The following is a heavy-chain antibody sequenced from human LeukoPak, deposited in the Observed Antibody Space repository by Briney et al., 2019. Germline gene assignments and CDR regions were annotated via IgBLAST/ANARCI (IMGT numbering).Heavy chain of an antibody. V-gene: IGHV1-8*01. CDR1: GYTFTSYD. CDR3: AAFRSPVKYYDFWSGYPNPHDYGMDV. J-gene: IGHJ6*02. Sequence: VASVKVSCKASGYTFTSYDINWVRQATGQGLEWMGWMNPNSGNTGYAQKFQGRVTMTRNTSISTAYMELSSLRSEDTAVYYCAAFRSPVKYYDFWSGYPNPHDYGMDVWGQGTTVTVSS. CDR2: MNPNSGNT. D-gene: IGHD3-3*01.